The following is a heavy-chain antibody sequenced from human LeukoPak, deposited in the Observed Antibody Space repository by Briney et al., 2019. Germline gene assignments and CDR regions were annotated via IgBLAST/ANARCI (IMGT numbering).Heavy chain of an antibody. D-gene: IGHD1-26*01. CDR2: IYSGGST. V-gene: IGHV3-53*01. Sequence: GGSLRLSCAASGLTVSSNYMSWVRQAPGKGLEWVSVIYSGGSTYYADSVKGRFTISRDNSKNTLYLQMNSLRAEDTAVYYCARDLNRGIRTLGYWGQGTLVTVSS. CDR3: ARDLNRGIRTLGY. CDR1: GLTVSSNY. J-gene: IGHJ4*02.